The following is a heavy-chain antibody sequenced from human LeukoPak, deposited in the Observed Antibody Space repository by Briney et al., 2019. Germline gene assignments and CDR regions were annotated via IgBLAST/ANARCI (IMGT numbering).Heavy chain of an antibody. CDR3: VLLSGIVGVTFFDY. CDR1: GYTFTSHY. Sequence: ASVKVSCKASGYTFTSHYMHWVRQAPGQGLEWMGIINPSGGSTSYAQKFQGRVTMTRDTSTSTVYMELSSLRSEDTAVYYCVLLSGIVGVTFFDYWGQGTLVTVSS. D-gene: IGHD1-26*01. V-gene: IGHV1-46*01. J-gene: IGHJ4*02. CDR2: INPSGGST.